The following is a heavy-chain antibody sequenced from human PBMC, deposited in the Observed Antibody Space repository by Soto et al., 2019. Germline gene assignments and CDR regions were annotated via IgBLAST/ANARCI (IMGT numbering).Heavy chain of an antibody. CDR2: ISSSRSYI. J-gene: IGHJ4*02. V-gene: IGHV3-21*01. D-gene: IGHD3-10*01. Sequence: SLRLSCAASGFTFSSYAMNWVRQAPGKGLEWVSSISSSRSYIYYADSVKGRFIISRDNAKNSLYLQMNSLIAEDTAVYYCARDRYYYGSEKGYWGQGTLVTVSS. CDR3: ARDRYYYGSEKGY. CDR1: GFTFSSYA.